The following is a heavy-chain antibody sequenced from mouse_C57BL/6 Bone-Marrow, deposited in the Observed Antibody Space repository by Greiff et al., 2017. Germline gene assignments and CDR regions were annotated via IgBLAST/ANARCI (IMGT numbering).Heavy chain of an antibody. CDR2: ISDGGSYT. J-gene: IGHJ3*01. Sequence: DVKLVESGAGLVKPGGSLKLSCAASGFTFSSYAMSWVRQTPEPRLEWVATISDGGSYTYYPDNVTGRVTISRDNAKNNLYLQMSQLKSEDTAVYYCARDRGVYGSSLFGYWGQGTLVTGAA. CDR1: GFTFSSYA. V-gene: IGHV5-4*01. D-gene: IGHD1-1*01. CDR3: ARDRGVYGSSLFGY.